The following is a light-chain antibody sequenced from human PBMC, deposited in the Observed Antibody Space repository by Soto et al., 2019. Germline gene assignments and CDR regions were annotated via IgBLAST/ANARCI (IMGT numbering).Light chain of an antibody. CDR2: AAS. V-gene: IGKV1-9*01. Sequence: DIQLTQSPSFLSASVGDRVTITCRASQGISSFLAWYQQKPGKAPKLLIYAASTLQSGVPSRFSGSRSGTEVTLTISSLQPEDFATYYCQQLNSYPPVTFGGGTKVEIK. J-gene: IGKJ4*01. CDR1: QGISSF. CDR3: QQLNSYPPVT.